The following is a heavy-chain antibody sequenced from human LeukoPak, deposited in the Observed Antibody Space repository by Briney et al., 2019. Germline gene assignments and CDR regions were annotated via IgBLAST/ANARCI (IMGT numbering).Heavy chain of an antibody. CDR2: IHWNGGST. CDR1: GFTFDDYD. D-gene: IGHD6-13*01. CDR3: ARGASRAAAGTKFDY. V-gene: IGHV3-20*04. Sequence: PGGSLRLSCAASGFTFDDYDMSWVRQAPGKGLEWVSGIHWNGGSTGYADSVKGRFTISRDNAKNSLYLQMNSLRDEDTALYYCARGASRAAAGTKFDYWGQGTLVTVSS. J-gene: IGHJ4*02.